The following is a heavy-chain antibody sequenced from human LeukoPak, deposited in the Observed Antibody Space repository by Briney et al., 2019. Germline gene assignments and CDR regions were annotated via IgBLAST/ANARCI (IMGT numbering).Heavy chain of an antibody. CDR2: ISAYNGNT. CDR1: GYTFTSYG. V-gene: IGHV1-18*01. J-gene: IGHJ3*02. Sequence: ASVKVSCKASGYTFTSYGIIWVRQAPGQGLEWMGWISAYNGNTNYAQKLQGRVTMTTDTSTSTAYMELRSLRSDDTAVYYCARPTAGYDSSGYDAFDIWGQGTMVTVSS. CDR3: ARPTAGYDSSGYDAFDI. D-gene: IGHD3-22*01.